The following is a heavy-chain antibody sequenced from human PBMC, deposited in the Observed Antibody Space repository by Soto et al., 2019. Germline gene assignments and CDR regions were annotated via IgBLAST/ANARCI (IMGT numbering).Heavy chain of an antibody. CDR2: ISGSGGST. CDR3: AKFAPPGSYCSGGSCYSGTPYYYYGMDV. D-gene: IGHD2-15*01. CDR1: GFTFSSYA. Sequence: PGGSLRLSCAASGFTFSSYAMSWVRQAPGKGLEWVSAISGSGGSTYYADSVKGRFTISRDNSKNTLYLQMNSLRAEDTAVYYCAKFAPPGSYCSGGSCYSGTPYYYYGMDVRGQGTTVTVSS. J-gene: IGHJ6*02. V-gene: IGHV3-23*01.